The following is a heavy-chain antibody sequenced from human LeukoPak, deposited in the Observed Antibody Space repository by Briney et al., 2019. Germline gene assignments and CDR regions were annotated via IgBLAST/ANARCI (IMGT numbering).Heavy chain of an antibody. CDR1: GYTFTGYY. V-gene: IGHV1-2*02. CDR2: INPNSGGT. J-gene: IGHJ5*02. CDR3: AREGYCSSTSCRKYWFDP. D-gene: IGHD2-2*01. Sequence: ASVKVSGKASGYTFTGYYMHWVRQAPGQGLEWMGWINPNSGGTNYARKFQGRVTMTRDTSISTAYMELSRLRSDDTAVYYCAREGYCSSTSCRKYWFDPWGQGTLVTVSS.